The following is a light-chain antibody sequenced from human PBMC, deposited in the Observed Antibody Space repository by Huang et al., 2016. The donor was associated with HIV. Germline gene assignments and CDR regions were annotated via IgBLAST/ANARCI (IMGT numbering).Light chain of an antibody. CDR3: QQYNNWPPVT. V-gene: IGKV3-15*01. CDR2: GAS. Sequence: EVVMTQSPATLSVSPGERATLSCRASQNINSNLAWYQQKPGQTPRLLIYGASTRATGIPARVRGSGSGTEFTLTISSLQSEDFAVYYCQQYNNWPPVTFGQGTKLEIK. CDR1: QNINSN. J-gene: IGKJ2*01.